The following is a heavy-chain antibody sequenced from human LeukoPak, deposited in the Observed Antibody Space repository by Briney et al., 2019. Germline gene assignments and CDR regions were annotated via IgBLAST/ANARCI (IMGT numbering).Heavy chain of an antibody. CDR3: ASGQQWFGEVGMDV. J-gene: IGHJ6*02. D-gene: IGHD3-10*01. CDR2: INPNSGGT. Sequence: ASVKVSCKASGYTFTGYYMHWVRQAPGQGLEWMGWINPNSGGTYYAQKFQGRVTMTRDTSISTAYMELSRLRSDDTAVYYCASGQQWFGEVGMDVWGQGTTVTVSS. V-gene: IGHV1-2*02. CDR1: GYTFTGYY.